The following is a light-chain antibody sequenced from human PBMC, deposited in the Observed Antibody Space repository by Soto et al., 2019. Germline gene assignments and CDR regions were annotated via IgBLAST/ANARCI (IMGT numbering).Light chain of an antibody. Sequence: QSALTQPASVSGSPGQSITISCTGTNSDVGAYSYVSWYQQYPGKAPKLLIYDVGARPSGISDRFSGSKSGNTASLTISGLQAEDEADYYCSSFTSSSTLYVFGTGTKLTVL. J-gene: IGLJ1*01. CDR1: NSDVGAYSY. V-gene: IGLV2-14*03. CDR3: SSFTSSSTLYV. CDR2: DVG.